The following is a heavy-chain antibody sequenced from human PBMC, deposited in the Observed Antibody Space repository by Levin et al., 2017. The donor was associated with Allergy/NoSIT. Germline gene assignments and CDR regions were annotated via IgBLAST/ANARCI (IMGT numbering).Heavy chain of an antibody. Sequence: GASVKVSCEAAGYTFTDHYMHWVRQAPGQGLEWMGWVNCNSGDTHYAQKFQDRVTMTRDTSITTAYIEVRSLRFDDTALYFCARNDYGDYVQNFDYWGQGTLVTVSS. CDR1: GYTFTDHY. D-gene: IGHD4-17*01. J-gene: IGHJ4*02. CDR2: VNCNSGDT. V-gene: IGHV1-2*02. CDR3: ARNDYGDYVQNFDY.